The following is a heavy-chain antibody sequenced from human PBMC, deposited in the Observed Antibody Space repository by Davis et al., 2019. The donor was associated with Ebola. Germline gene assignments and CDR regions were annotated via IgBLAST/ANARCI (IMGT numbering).Heavy chain of an antibody. CDR3: AREYNWNDEDAFDI. Sequence: PSETLSLTCTVSGGSISSYYWSWIRQPPGKGLEWIGYIYYSGSTYYNPSLKSRVTISVDTSKNQFSLKLSSVTAADTAVYYCAREYNWNDEDAFDIWGQGTMVTVSS. CDR1: GGSISSYY. D-gene: IGHD1-20*01. V-gene: IGHV4-59*01. CDR2: IYYSGST. J-gene: IGHJ3*02.